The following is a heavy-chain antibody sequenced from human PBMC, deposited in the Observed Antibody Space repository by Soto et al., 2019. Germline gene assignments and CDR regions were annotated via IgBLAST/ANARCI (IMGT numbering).Heavy chain of an antibody. J-gene: IGHJ5*02. CDR3: ARVRPRREFDP. CDR1: GYIFTSYY. Sequence: QVLLVQSGAEVKRPGTSGKVSCKASGYIFTSYYVHGVGKFPGQGLEWMGWINPNTGGTNYAQRFEGRVTMTRDTSISTAYMELSRLTSDDTAIYFCARVRPRREFDPWGQGTLVTVSS. CDR2: INPNTGGT. V-gene: IGHV1-2*02.